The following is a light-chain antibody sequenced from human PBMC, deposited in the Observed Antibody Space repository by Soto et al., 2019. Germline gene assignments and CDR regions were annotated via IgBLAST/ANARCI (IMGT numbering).Light chain of an antibody. CDR2: GAS. Sequence: EIVMTQSPATLSVSPGERATLSCRASQSVSSNLAWYQQKPCQAPWLLIYGASTRSTGIPARFSGSGSGTEFTLTISSLQSEDFAFYYCQQYNNWPFTFGGGTKVEIK. V-gene: IGKV3-15*01. CDR1: QSVSSN. CDR3: QQYNNWPFT. J-gene: IGKJ4*01.